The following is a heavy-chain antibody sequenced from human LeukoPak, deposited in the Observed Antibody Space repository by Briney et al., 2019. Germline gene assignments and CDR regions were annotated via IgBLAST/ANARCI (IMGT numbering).Heavy chain of an antibody. J-gene: IGHJ4*02. V-gene: IGHV1-69*13. Sequence: SVKVSCKASGGTFSSYAISWVRQAPGQGLEWMGGIIPIFGTANYAQKFQGRVTITADESTSTAYMELSSLRSEDTAVYYCAARVLQGATYYFDYWGQGTLVTVSS. CDR3: AARVLQGATYYFDY. CDR1: GGTFSSYA. D-gene: IGHD1-26*01. CDR2: IIPIFGTA.